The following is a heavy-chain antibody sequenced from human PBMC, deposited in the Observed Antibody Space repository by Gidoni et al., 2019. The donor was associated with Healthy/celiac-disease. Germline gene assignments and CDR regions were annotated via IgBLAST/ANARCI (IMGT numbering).Heavy chain of an antibody. Sequence: EVQLVASGGGLVKPGRSLSLSCTASGFTFGDYAMSWFRQAPGKGLEWVGFIRSKAYGGTTEYAASVKGRFTISRDDSKSIAYLQMNSLKTEDTAVYYCTREAYYYDSSGYFDAFDIWGQGTMVTVSS. CDR3: TREAYYYDSSGYFDAFDI. J-gene: IGHJ3*02. CDR2: IRSKAYGGTT. CDR1: GFTFGDYA. V-gene: IGHV3-49*05. D-gene: IGHD3-22*01.